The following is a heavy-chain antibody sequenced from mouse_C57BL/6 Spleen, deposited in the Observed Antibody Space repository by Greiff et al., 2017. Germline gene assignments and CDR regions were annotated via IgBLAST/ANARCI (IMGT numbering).Heavy chain of an antibody. D-gene: IGHD1-1*01. CDR3: AKGTVGAKGQLWY. CDR1: GYTFTSYC. CDR2: IHPNSGST. Sequence: VQLQQPGAELVKPGASVKLSCTASGYTFTSYCMHWVKQRPGQGLEWIGMIHPNSGSTNYNAKFQSKATLTVDKSSSTAYMQLSSLTSEDSAVYYGAKGTVGAKGQLWYWGQGTLVTVSA. J-gene: IGHJ3*01. V-gene: IGHV1-64*01.